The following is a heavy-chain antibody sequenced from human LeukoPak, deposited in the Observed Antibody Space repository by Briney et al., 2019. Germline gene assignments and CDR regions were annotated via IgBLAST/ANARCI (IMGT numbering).Heavy chain of an antibody. J-gene: IGHJ2*01. CDR3: ARHIRTIVVVIATGWYFDL. CDR2: IYYSGST. D-gene: IGHD2-21*01. CDR1: GGSISSSSYY. V-gene: IGHV4-39*01. Sequence: SETLSLTCTVSGGSISSSSYYWGWIRQPPEKGLEWIESIYYSGSTYYNPSLKSRVTISVDTSKNQFSLKLSSVTAADTAVYYCARHIRTIVVVIATGWYFDLWGRGTLVTVSS.